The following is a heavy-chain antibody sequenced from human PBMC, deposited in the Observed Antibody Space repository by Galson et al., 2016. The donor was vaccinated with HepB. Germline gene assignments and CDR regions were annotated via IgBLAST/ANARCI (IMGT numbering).Heavy chain of an antibody. Sequence: SLRLSCAVSGFSVSGDYMIWVRQAPGKGLEWVSVIYSDGNTYYPDALKGRFTISRDNSQNALYLEINGLRAEDTAVYYCARGIYRVGYFWSGQFWFDPWGQGTLVAVSS. D-gene: IGHD3-3*01. CDR3: ARGIYRVGYFWSGQFWFDP. V-gene: IGHV3-66*01. CDR2: IYSDGNT. J-gene: IGHJ5*02. CDR1: GFSVSGDY.